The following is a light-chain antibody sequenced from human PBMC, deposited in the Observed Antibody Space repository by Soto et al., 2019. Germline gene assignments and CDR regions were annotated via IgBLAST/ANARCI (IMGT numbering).Light chain of an antibody. CDR1: QSVSRSY. Sequence: ETVLTQSPGTLSLSPGERATLSCRASQSVSRSYLAWYQQKPGQAPRLLIYGASSRATGIPDRFGGSGSGTDFTLTISRLEPEDFAVYYCQQYGSSPLTFGGGTKV. J-gene: IGKJ4*01. CDR2: GAS. V-gene: IGKV3-20*01. CDR3: QQYGSSPLT.